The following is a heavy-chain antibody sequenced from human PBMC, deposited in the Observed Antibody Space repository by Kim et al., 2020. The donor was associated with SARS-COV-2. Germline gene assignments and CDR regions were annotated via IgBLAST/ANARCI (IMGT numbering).Heavy chain of an antibody. Sequence: DTRYSPSFQGQVTISADKSISTAYLQWSSLKASDTAMYYCARWGSYNLDYWGQGTLVTVSS. CDR3: ARWGSYNLDY. CDR2: DT. J-gene: IGHJ4*02. V-gene: IGHV5-51*01. D-gene: IGHD1-26*01.